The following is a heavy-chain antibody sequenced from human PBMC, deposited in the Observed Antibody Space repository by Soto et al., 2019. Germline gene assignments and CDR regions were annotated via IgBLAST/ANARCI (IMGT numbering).Heavy chain of an antibody. CDR1: AITFSRYG. J-gene: IGHJ3*02. CDR2: ITCASDYI. Sequence: PGGTLRLSCSSSAITFSRYGMHWVRQAPGKGLEWVSSITCASDYIFYEDSVKGRFTISRDNANNSLYLRMNSLRPEDTAVYYCAKVGPGSSTPLAIWGQGTMVTLS. D-gene: IGHD3-16*01. CDR3: AKVGPGSSTPLAI. V-gene: IGHV3-21*01.